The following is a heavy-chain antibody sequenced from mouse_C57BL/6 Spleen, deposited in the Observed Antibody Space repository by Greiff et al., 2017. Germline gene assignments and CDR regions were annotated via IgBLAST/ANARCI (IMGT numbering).Heavy chain of an antibody. CDR3: APYYYGSSMLAY. Sequence: QVQLQQSGPGLVKPGASVKISCKASGYAFSSSWMNWVNQRPGKGLEWIGRIYPGDGDTNYNGKFKGKATLTADKASSTAYMQLSSLTSEDSAVYFCAPYYYGSSMLAYWGQGTLVTVSA. J-gene: IGHJ3*01. CDR1: GYAFSSSW. V-gene: IGHV1-82*01. CDR2: IYPGDGDT. D-gene: IGHD1-1*01.